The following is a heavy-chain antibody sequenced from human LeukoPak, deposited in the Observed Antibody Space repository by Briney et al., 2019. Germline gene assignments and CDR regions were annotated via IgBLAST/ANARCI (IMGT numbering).Heavy chain of an antibody. CDR2: IKEDESEK. Sequence: GGSLRLSCAASGFTFGSYWMTWVRQAPGKGLEWVANIKEDESEKYYVNSVRGRFTISRDNAKNSLYLQMNSLRAEDTAVYYCARCNYYDSSRHPTSFENWGQGTLVTVSS. D-gene: IGHD3-22*01. V-gene: IGHV3-7*01. CDR1: GFTFGSYW. CDR3: ARCNYYDSSRHPTSFEN. J-gene: IGHJ4*02.